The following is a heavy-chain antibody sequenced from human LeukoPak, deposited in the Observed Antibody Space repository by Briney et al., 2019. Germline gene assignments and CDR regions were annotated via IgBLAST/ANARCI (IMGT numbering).Heavy chain of an antibody. V-gene: IGHV3-23*01. J-gene: IGHJ6*03. Sequence: GGSLRLSCAASGFTFSSYAMNWVRQAPGKGLEWVSTISGSGGRTYYADSVKGRFTISRDNAKNSLYLQMNSLRAEDTAVYYCAREDSSGRDYYYYMDVWGKGTTVTISS. CDR3: AREDSSGRDYYYYMDV. CDR2: ISGSGGRT. CDR1: GFTFSSYA. D-gene: IGHD6-19*01.